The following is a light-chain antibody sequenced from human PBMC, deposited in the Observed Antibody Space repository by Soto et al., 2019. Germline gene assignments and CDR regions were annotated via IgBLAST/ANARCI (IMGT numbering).Light chain of an antibody. CDR3: HQYYSYRT. Sequence: DMKMYLSLSSLSASVRDRVTITCRASQSIGTYLSWYQQKPGRAPKLMIYEASSLQGGVPSRFSGSGSGTDFTLTISCLQSEDFATYYCHQYYSYRTFGQGAKV. J-gene: IGKJ1*01. V-gene: IGKV1-17*01. CDR2: EAS. CDR1: QSIGTY.